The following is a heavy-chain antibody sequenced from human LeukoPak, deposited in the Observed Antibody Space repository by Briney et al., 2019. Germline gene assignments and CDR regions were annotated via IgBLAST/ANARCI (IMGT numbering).Heavy chain of an antibody. V-gene: IGHV3-30*02. J-gene: IGHJ4*02. CDR2: IRYDGSNK. CDR3: AKLRYSGYYYDY. Sequence: GGSLRLSCAASGFTFSSYGMHLVRQAPGKGLEWVAFIRYDGSNKYYADSVKGRFTISRDNSKNTLYLQMNSLRAEDTAMYYCAKLRYSGYYYDYWGQGTLVTVSS. D-gene: IGHD1-26*01. CDR1: GFTFSSYG.